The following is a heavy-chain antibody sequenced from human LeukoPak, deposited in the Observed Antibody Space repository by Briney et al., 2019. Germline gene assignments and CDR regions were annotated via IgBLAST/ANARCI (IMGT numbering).Heavy chain of an antibody. Sequence: GGSLRLSCAASGFTFCSYLMSWVRQAPGKGLEWVSNIKQDGSEKYYAESVKGGFTISRDNTKNSRYLHMNSLRAEDTAVYYCARDRVERQGMVRWAFDIWGQGTMVTVSS. CDR1: GFTFCSYL. D-gene: IGHD6-19*01. J-gene: IGHJ3*02. V-gene: IGHV3-7*01. CDR2: IKQDGSEK. CDR3: ARDRVERQGMVRWAFDI.